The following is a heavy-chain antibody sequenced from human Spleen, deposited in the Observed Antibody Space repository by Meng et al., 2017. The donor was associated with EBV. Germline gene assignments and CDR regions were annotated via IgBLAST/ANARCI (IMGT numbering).Heavy chain of an antibody. V-gene: IGHV4-4*02. D-gene: IGHD3-10*01. CDR3: ARDLRGVRGVTRTFDY. CDR2: IYHSGST. J-gene: IGHJ4*02. CDR1: GGSISSSNW. Sequence: QVQLQESGPGLVKLSRSLSLTRAVSGGSISSSNWSSWGRQPPGTGREWIGEIYHSGSTNYNPSLHSRVTISVDKSKNPFSLKLSSVTAADTAVYYCARDLRGVRGVTRTFDYWGQGTLVTVSS.